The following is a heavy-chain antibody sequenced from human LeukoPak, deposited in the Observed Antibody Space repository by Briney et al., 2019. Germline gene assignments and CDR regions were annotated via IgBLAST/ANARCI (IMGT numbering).Heavy chain of an antibody. CDR2: INPNSGGT. CDR3: ARGPSSSGWYYFDY. V-gene: IGHV1-2*06. CDR1: GYTFTGYY. J-gene: IGHJ4*02. D-gene: IGHD6-19*01. Sequence: ASVNVSCKASGYTFTGYYVHWVRQAPRQGLEWMGRINPNSGGTTYAQKFQGRVTMTRDTSISTAYMEVNSLRSDDTAVYYCARGPSSSGWYYFDYWGQGTLVTVSS.